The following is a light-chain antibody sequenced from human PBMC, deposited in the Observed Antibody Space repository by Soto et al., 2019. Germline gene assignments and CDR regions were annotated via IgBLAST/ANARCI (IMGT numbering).Light chain of an antibody. J-gene: IGKJ4*01. V-gene: IGKV3-15*01. CDR3: QQYNHWPPLT. CDR2: DVS. Sequence: DIEMTQSPATLSVSPGDRVTLSCRASPSAGTFLAWYQQNPGQAPRLLMYDVSTRATGVPARFSGSGSGTEFTLTISSLQSDDFAVYYCQQYNHWPPLTFGGGTKVE. CDR1: PSAGTF.